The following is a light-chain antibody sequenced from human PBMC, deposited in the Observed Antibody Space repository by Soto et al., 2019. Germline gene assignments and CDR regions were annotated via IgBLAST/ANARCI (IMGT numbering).Light chain of an antibody. J-gene: IGLJ3*02. V-gene: IGLV2-14*01. CDR1: SSDVGVYNY. CDR2: EVS. CDR3: SSYTSSSTWV. Sequence: ALTQPASVSGSPGQSITISCTGTSSDVGVYNYVSWYQQHPGKAPKLMIYEVSNRPSGVSNRFSGSKSGNTASLTISGLQAEDESDYYCSSYTSSSTWVFGGGTKLTVL.